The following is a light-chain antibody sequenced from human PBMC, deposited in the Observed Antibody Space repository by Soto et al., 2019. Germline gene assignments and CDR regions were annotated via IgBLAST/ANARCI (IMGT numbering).Light chain of an antibody. CDR2: DAS. Sequence: DIQMTQSPSTLSASVGDRVTITCRASQSISSWLAWYQQKPGKAPKLLIYDASSLESGVPSRFSGSGSVTEFTRTISSLQPDDFATYYCQQYNSYSWTFGQGTKVEIK. CDR3: QQYNSYSWT. J-gene: IGKJ1*01. V-gene: IGKV1-5*01. CDR1: QSISSW.